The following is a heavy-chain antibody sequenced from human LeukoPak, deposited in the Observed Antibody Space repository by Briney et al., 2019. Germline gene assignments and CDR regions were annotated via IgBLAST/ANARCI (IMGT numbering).Heavy chain of an antibody. J-gene: IGHJ6*02. Sequence: PGGSLRLSCAASGFTFTVYAMTWVRQAPGKGLEWVSVISGNGDDTYYADSVKGRFTLSRDNSKNTLYLQMNSLRAEDTAVYYCAKAVYGSGSPLYYYYGMDVWGQGTTLTVSS. D-gene: IGHD3-10*01. CDR2: ISGNGDDT. V-gene: IGHV3-23*01. CDR1: GFTFTVYA. CDR3: AKAVYGSGSPLYYYYGMDV.